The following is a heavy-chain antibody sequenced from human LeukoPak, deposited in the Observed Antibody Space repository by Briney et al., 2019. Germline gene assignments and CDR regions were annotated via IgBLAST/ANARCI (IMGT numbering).Heavy chain of an antibody. Sequence: GGSLRLSCAASGFTFSSYSMNWVRQAPGKGLEWVSSISSSSSYIYYADSVKGRFTISRDNAKNSLYLQMNSLRAEGTAVYYCARDFYSGSYYEYYFDYWGQGTLVTVSS. J-gene: IGHJ4*02. V-gene: IGHV3-21*01. CDR1: GFTFSSYS. CDR2: ISSSSSYI. CDR3: ARDFYSGSYYEYYFDY. D-gene: IGHD1-26*01.